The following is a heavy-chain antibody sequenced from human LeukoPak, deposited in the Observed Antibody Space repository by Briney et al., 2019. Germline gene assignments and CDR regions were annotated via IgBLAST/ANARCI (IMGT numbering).Heavy chain of an antibody. CDR2: LSSTGLYV. CDR1: GFTFSDYT. J-gene: IGHJ4*02. CDR3: AREAYSHYGFDY. V-gene: IGHV3-21*01. D-gene: IGHD4-11*01. Sequence: GGSLRLSCAASGFTFSDYTMNWARQAPGKGLEWVSSLSSTGLYVYYADSVRGRLTISRDNANNSLSLQMSSLRAEDTAVYYCAREAYSHYGFDYWGQGTLVTVSS.